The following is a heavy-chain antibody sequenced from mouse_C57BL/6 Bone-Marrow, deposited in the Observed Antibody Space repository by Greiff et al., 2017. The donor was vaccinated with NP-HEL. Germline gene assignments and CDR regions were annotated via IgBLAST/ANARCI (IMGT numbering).Heavy chain of an antibody. D-gene: IGHD2-5*01. V-gene: IGHV1-63*01. J-gene: IGHJ4*01. Sequence: QVHVKQSGAELVRPGTSVKMSCKASGYTFTNYWIGWAKQRPGHGLEGIGDIYPGGGYTNYNEKFKGKATLTADKSSSTAYMQFSSLTSEDSAIYYCARHSNYDYYAMDYWGQGTSVTVSS. CDR3: ARHSNYDYYAMDY. CDR2: IYPGGGYT. CDR1: GYTFTNYW.